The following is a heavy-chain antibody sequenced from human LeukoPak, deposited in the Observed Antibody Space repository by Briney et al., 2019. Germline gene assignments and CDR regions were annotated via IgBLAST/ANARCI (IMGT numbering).Heavy chain of an antibody. J-gene: IGHJ4*02. CDR1: GFTFSDYY. V-gene: IGHV3-11*01. CDR2: ISSSGSTI. Sequence: PGGSLRLSCAASGFTFSDYYMSWIRQAPGKGLEWVSYISSSGSTIYYADSVKGRFTISRDNAKNSLYLQMNSLSAEDTAVYYCARAALYCSGGSCVDYWGQGTLVTVSS. D-gene: IGHD2-15*01. CDR3: ARAALYCSGGSCVDY.